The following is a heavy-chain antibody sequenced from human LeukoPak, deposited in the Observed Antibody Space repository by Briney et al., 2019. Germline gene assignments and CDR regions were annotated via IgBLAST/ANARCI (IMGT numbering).Heavy chain of an antibody. D-gene: IGHD3-10*01. CDR2: IWYDGSNK. CDR1: GFTFSSYG. CDR3: ARDVREFGYYYGMDV. Sequence: GGSLRLSCAASGFTFSSYGMHWVRQAPGKGLEWVAVIWYDGSNKYYADSVKGRFTISRDNSKNTLYLQMNSLRAEDTAVYYCARDVREFGYYYGMDVWGQGTTVTVSS. V-gene: IGHV3-33*01. J-gene: IGHJ6*02.